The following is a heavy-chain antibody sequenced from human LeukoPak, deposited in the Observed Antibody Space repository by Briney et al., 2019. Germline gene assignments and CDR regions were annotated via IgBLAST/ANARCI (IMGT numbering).Heavy chain of an antibody. V-gene: IGHV4-30-2*01. CDR3: ARAMVRGVTGFDY. J-gene: IGHJ4*02. CDR2: IYHSGST. Sequence: SETLSLTCTVSGGSTTSNYSWSWIRQPPGKGLEWIGYIYHSGSTYYNPSLKSRVTISVDRSKNQFSLKLSSVTAADTAVYYCARAMVRGVTGFDYWGQGTLVTVSS. D-gene: IGHD3-10*01. CDR1: GGSTTSNYS.